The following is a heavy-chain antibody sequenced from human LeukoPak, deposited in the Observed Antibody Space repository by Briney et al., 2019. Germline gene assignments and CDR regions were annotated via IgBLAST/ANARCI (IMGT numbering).Heavy chain of an antibody. Sequence: ASVKVSCKAPGYTFTGYYMHWVRQAPGQGLEWMGWINPNSGGTNYAQKFQGWVTMTRDTSISTAYMELSRLRSDDTAVYYCARSRWIQLWYAFDIWGQGTMVTVSS. CDR3: ARSRWIQLWYAFDI. V-gene: IGHV1-2*04. J-gene: IGHJ3*02. D-gene: IGHD5-18*01. CDR2: INPNSGGT. CDR1: GYTFTGYY.